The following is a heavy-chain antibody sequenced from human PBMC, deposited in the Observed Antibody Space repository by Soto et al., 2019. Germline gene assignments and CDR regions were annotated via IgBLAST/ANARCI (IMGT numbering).Heavy chain of an antibody. D-gene: IGHD6-13*01. CDR3: AREEAAAGFDY. Sequence: TLSLTCTVSGGSISSGGYYWSWIRQHPGKGLEWIGYIYYSGSTYYNPSLKSRVTISVDTSKNQFSLKLSSVTAADTAVYYCAREEAAAGFDYWGQGTLVTVSS. CDR1: GGSISSGGYY. CDR2: IYYSGST. J-gene: IGHJ4*02. V-gene: IGHV4-31*03.